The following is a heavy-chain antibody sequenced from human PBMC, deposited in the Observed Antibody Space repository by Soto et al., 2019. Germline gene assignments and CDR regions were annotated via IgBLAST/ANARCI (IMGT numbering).Heavy chain of an antibody. CDR2: LYPGASPT. J-gene: IGHJ5*02. CDR3: ARHGVISALNWFDP. Sequence: PGESLKISCKGSGYSLSSYWIVWVRQMPGKGLESRGRLYPGASPTRNSSSFQGQVSIAADKSSSTAYLQWSSLKASDTAMYYFARHGVISALNWFDPWGQGTLVTVAS. V-gene: IGHV5-51*01. CDR1: GYSLSSYW. D-gene: IGHD2-21*01.